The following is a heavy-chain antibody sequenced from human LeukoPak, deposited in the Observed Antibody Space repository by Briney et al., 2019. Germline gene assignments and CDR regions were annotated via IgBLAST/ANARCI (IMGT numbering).Heavy chain of an antibody. CDR2: INPNSGGT. CDR1: GYTFTGYY. J-gene: IGHJ4*02. Sequence: ASVKVSCKASGYTFTGYYMHWVRQAPGQGLEWMGWINPNSGGTNYAQKFQGMVTMTRDTSISTAYMELSRLRSDDTAVYYCARVDSSGWSSIDYWGQGTLVTVSS. D-gene: IGHD6-19*01. V-gene: IGHV1-2*02. CDR3: ARVDSSGWSSIDY.